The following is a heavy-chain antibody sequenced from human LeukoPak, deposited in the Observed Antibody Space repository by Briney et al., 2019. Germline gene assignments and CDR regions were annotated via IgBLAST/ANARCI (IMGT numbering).Heavy chain of an antibody. J-gene: IGHJ4*02. CDR3: ARDQRGNGY. V-gene: IGHV3-30*04. Sequence: PGGSLRLSCAASGFTFSSYAMHWVRQAPGKGLEWVAVISYDGSNKYYADSVKGRFTISRDNSKNTLYLQMNSLRAEDTAVYYCARDQRGNGYWGQGTLVTVSS. CDR2: ISYDGSNK. CDR1: GFTFSSYA. D-gene: IGHD2-8*01.